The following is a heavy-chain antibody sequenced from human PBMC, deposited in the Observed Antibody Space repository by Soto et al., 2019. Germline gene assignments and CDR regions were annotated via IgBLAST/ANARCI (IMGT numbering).Heavy chain of an antibody. CDR1: GFTFSSYS. Sequence: GGSLRLSCAGSGFTFSSYSMNWVRQAPGKGLEWVSSISSSSSYIYYADSVKGRFTISRDNSKNTLYLQMNSLRAEDTAVYYCANWALHLGEPPGYWGQGTLVTVSS. D-gene: IGHD3-16*01. V-gene: IGHV3-21*04. CDR3: ANWALHLGEPPGY. CDR2: ISSSSSYI. J-gene: IGHJ4*02.